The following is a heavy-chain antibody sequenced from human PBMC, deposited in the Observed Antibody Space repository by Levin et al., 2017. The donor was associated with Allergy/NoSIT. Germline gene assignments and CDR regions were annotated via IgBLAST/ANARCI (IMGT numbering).Heavy chain of an antibody. Sequence: LSLTCAASGFTFSSYGMHWVRQAPGKGLEWVAVTSSDGRKKFYADSVKGRFTISRDNSKNTLDLQMNSLRAEDTAVYYCAKDVYGSGWYPLGNDAFEMWGQGTKVSVSS. CDR1: GFTFSSYG. D-gene: IGHD6-19*01. CDR2: TSSDGRKK. V-gene: IGHV3-30*18. CDR3: AKDVYGSGWYPLGNDAFEM. J-gene: IGHJ3*02.